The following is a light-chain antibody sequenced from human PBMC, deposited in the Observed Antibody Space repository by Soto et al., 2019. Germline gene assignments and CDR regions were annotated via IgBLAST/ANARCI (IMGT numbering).Light chain of an antibody. Sequence: NQSPSTLSASVGDRVIITCRASQSISTWLAWYQQKPGQAPRLVIHGASSRATGIPDRFSGSGSGADFSLTISRLEPDDFAVYYCQHYGSSPRITFGLGTRLEIK. CDR1: QSISTW. CDR3: QHYGSSPRIT. V-gene: IGKV3-20*01. J-gene: IGKJ5*01. CDR2: GAS.